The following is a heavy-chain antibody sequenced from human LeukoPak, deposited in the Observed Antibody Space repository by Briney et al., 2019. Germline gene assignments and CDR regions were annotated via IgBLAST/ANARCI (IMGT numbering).Heavy chain of an antibody. CDR2: ISGSGGST. CDR3: AKRDDFWSGYSEDWFDP. J-gene: IGHJ5*02. Sequence: GGSPRLSCAASGFTFSSYAMSWVRQAPGKGLEWVSAISGSGGSTYYADSVKGRFTISRDNSKNTLYLQMNSLRAEDTAVYYCAKRDDFWSGYSEDWFDPWGQGTLVTVSS. D-gene: IGHD3-3*01. V-gene: IGHV3-23*01. CDR1: GFTFSSYA.